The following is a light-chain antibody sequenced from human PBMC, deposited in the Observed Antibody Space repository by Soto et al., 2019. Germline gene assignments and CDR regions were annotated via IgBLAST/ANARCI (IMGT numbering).Light chain of an antibody. V-gene: IGKV1-5*01. J-gene: IGKJ1*01. Sequence: DFQMTQSPSTLSASVGDRVTITCRASQNIRSRLAWFQQKPGKAPKLLIYDASSLESGVPQRFSGSGSGTEFTLTISSLQTYDFSAYYWQQYHSYWTSGQGTKVE. CDR1: QNIRSR. CDR2: DAS. CDR3: QQYHSYWT.